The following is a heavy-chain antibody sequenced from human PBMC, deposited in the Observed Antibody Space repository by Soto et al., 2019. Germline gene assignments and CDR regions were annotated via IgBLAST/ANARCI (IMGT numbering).Heavy chain of an antibody. Sequence: ASVKVSCKASGYTFTGYYMHWLREAPGQGLEWMGWINPNSGGTNYAQKFQGWVTMTRDTSISTAYMELSRLRSDDTAVYYCAMDHSSGWYDAFDIWGQGTMVTVSS. CDR3: AMDHSSGWYDAFDI. V-gene: IGHV1-2*04. CDR1: GYTFTGYY. J-gene: IGHJ3*02. CDR2: INPNSGGT. D-gene: IGHD6-19*01.